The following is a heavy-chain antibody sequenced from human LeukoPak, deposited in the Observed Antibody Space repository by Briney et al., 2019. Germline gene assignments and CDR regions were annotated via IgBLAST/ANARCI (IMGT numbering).Heavy chain of an antibody. D-gene: IGHD4-11*01. J-gene: IGHJ4*02. CDR1: GFTFSSYW. Sequence: PGGSLRLYCAASGFTFSSYWMTWVRQAPGKGPEWLANINQDGGEKYYVDSVKGRFTISRDNAENSLCLQMNSLRAEDTAVYYCARGPGPTTTTWLGYWGQGTLVTVSS. CDR3: ARGPGPTTTTWLGY. V-gene: IGHV3-7*01. CDR2: INQDGGEK.